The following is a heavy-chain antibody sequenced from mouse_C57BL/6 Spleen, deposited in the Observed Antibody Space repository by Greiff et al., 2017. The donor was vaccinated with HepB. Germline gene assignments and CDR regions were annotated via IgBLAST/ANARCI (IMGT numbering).Heavy chain of an antibody. V-gene: IGHV1-80*01. CDR3: ARGFITTEFDY. J-gene: IGHJ2*01. Sequence: VQLQQSGAELVKPGASVKISCKASGYAFSSYWMNWVKQRPGKGLEWIGQIYPGDGDTNYNGKFKGKATLTADKSSSTAYMQLSSLTSEDSAVYFCARGFITTEFDYWGQGTTLTVSS. CDR2: IYPGDGDT. D-gene: IGHD1-1*01. CDR1: GYAFSSYW.